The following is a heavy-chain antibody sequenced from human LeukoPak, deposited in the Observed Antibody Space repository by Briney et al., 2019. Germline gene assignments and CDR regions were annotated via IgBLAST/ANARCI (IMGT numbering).Heavy chain of an antibody. J-gene: IGHJ4*02. CDR1: GYTFTSYY. CDR2: INPSGGST. CDR3: ARGDSSAYPRGFDY. Sequence: AASVNFSCKASGYTFTSYYMQWVRQAPGQGLEWMGIINPSGGSTTYAQKFQGRVTMTRDTSTSTVYMELSSLRSEDTALYYCARGDSSAYPRGFDYWGQGTLVTVSS. V-gene: IGHV1-46*01. D-gene: IGHD3-22*01.